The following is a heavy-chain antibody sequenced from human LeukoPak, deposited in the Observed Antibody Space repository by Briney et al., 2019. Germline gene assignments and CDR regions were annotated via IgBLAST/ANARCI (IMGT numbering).Heavy chain of an antibody. V-gene: IGHV1-3*01. Sequence: ASVKVSCKASGYTFTSYAMHWVRQAPGQRLEWMGWINAGNGNTKYSQKFQGRVTITRDTSASTAYMELSSLRSEDTAVYYCALNYDSSGYYYVGYFQHWGQGTLVTVSS. CDR2: INAGNGNT. J-gene: IGHJ1*01. CDR3: ALNYDSSGYYYVGYFQH. CDR1: GYTFTSYA. D-gene: IGHD3-22*01.